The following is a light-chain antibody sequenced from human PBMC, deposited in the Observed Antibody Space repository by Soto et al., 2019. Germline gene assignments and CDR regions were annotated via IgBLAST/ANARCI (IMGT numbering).Light chain of an antibody. V-gene: IGKV3D-20*02. CDR3: QQRSSWPPIT. J-gene: IGKJ5*01. Sequence: EIVLTQSPGTLSLSPGERASLSCRASQSVSSNYLAWFQQKPGQAPRLLSSYPSSRATGIPDRFSGSGSGTDFTLTISGLEPEDFAIYYCQQRSSWPPITFGQGTRLEI. CDR2: YPS. CDR1: QSVSSNY.